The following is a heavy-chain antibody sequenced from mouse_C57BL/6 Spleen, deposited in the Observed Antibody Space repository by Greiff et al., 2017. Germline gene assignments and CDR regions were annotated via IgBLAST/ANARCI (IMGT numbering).Heavy chain of an antibody. CDR1: GFTFSDYG. CDR3: AGWDYDEAWFAY. V-gene: IGHV5-17*01. J-gene: IGHJ3*01. Sequence: EVQVVESGGGLVKPGGSLKISCAASGFTFSDYGMHWVSQAPEKGLEWVAYISSGSSTIYYADTVKGRFTIARDNAKNTLFLQMTRLRSEDTAMYYCAGWDYDEAWFAYWGQGTLVTVSA. CDR2: ISSGSSTI. D-gene: IGHD2-4*01.